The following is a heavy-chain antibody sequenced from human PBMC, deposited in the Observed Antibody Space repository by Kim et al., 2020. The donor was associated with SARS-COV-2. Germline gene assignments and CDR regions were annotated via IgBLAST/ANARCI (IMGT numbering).Heavy chain of an antibody. D-gene: IGHD2-2*01. V-gene: IGHV4-39*01. Sequence: NPSLKSRVTIAVDTSKNQCSLKLSSVTAADTTVYYCARHSRIVVVAAAILAWGQGTLVTVSS. CDR3: ARHSRIVVVAAAILA. J-gene: IGHJ4*02.